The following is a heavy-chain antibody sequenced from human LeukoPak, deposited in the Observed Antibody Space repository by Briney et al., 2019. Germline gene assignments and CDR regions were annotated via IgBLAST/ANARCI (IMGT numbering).Heavy chain of an antibody. D-gene: IGHD3-9*01. J-gene: IGHJ5*02. CDR1: GFTFSSYS. CDR3: ARDREREYYDILTGYYTSWFDP. CDR2: ISSSSSYI. Sequence: GGSLRLSCAASGFTFSSYSMNWVRQAPGKGLEWVSSISSSSSYIYYADSVKGRSTISRDNAKNSLYLQMNSLRAEDTAVYYCARDREREYYDILTGYYTSWFDPWGQGTLVTVSS. V-gene: IGHV3-21*01.